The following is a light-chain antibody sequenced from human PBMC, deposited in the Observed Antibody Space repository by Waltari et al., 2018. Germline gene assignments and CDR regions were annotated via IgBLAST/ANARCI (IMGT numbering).Light chain of an antibody. CDR1: RTDIGGYNY. CDR2: EVT. J-gene: IGLJ1*01. CDR3: GSYTTSSRDYV. Sequence: QSPLTQPPSLSGSPGQSITISCTATRTDIGGYNYVSWYQQYPGKAPKLMIYEVTNRPSEVSNRFSGSKSGNTASLTISGLQAEDEADYYCGSYTTSSRDYVFGTGTKVTVL. V-gene: IGLV2-14*01.